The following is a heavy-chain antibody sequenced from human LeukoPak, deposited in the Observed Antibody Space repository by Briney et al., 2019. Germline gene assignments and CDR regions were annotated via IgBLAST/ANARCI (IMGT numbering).Heavy chain of an antibody. CDR1: GGSISSSSYY. CDR3: ARDPTALATVDY. V-gene: IGHV4-39*07. CDR2: IYYSGST. D-gene: IGHD5-18*01. Sequence: PSETLSLTCTVSGGSISSSSYYWGWIRQPPGKGLEWIGSIYYSGSTYYNPSLKSRVTISVDTSKNQFSLKLSSVTAADTAVYYCARDPTALATVDYWGQGTLVTVSS. J-gene: IGHJ4*02.